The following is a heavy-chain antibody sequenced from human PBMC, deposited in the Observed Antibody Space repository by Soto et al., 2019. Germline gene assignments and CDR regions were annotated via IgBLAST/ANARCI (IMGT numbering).Heavy chain of an antibody. V-gene: IGHV3-72*01. CDR1: GFTFSDHY. CDR2: IRNRPNSYTT. J-gene: IGHJ4*02. Sequence: GGSLRVSCAAAGFTFSDHYMDWVRQATGKGLEWVGRIRNRPNSYTTQYAASVKGRFAVLRDDSENLVYLQMNDLKTEDMAVYYCVRDSGRGFYFDYWGQGAQVTVSS. CDR3: VRDSGRGFYFDY. D-gene: IGHD3-10*01.